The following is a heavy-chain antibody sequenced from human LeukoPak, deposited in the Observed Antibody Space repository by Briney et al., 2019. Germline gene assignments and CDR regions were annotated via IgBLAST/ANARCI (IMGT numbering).Heavy chain of an antibody. CDR3: AREVTMVRGVIITPYLDY. CDR1: GYTFTGYY. CDR2: INPNRGGT. J-gene: IGHJ4*02. Sequence: GASVTVSCKASGYTFTGYYMHWVRQAPGQGLEWMGRINPNRGGTNYAQKFQGRVTMTRDTSISTAYMELSSLRSEDTAVYYCAREVTMVRGVIITPYLDYWGQGTLVTVSS. V-gene: IGHV1-2*06. D-gene: IGHD3-10*01.